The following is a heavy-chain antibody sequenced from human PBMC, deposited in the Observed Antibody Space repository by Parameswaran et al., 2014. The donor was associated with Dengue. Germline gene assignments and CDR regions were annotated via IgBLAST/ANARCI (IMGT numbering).Heavy chain of an antibody. Sequence: VRQAPGQGLEWMGWINPNSGGTNYAQKFQGWVTMTRDTSISTAYMELSRLRSDDTAVYYCAREATFSLGKGAFDIWGQGTMVTVSS. CDR3: AREATFSLGKGAFDI. V-gene: IGHV1-2*04. J-gene: IGHJ3*02. CDR2: INPNSGGT.